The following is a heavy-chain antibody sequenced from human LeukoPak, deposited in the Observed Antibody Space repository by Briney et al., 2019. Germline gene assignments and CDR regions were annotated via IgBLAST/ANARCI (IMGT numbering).Heavy chain of an antibody. J-gene: IGHJ4*02. CDR1: GYTFTSYY. Sequence: ASVKVSCKASGYTFTSYYMHWVRQAPGQGLEWMGIINPSGGSTSYAQKFQGRVTMTRDMSTSTVYMELSSLRSEDTAVYYCARSGSSWYFDYRGQGTLVTVSS. D-gene: IGHD6-13*01. CDR3: ARSGSSWYFDY. V-gene: IGHV1-46*01. CDR2: INPSGGST.